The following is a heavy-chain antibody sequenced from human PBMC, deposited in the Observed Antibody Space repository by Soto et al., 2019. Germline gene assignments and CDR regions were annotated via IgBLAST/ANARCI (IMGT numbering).Heavy chain of an antibody. V-gene: IGHV3-53*04. D-gene: IGHD2-2*01. Sequence: EVQLVESGGGLVQPGGSLRLSCAASGFTVSSNYMSWVRQAPWKGLEWVSVIYSGGSTYYADSVKGRFTISRHNSKNTLYLQMNSLSAEDTAVYYCARQVSGPAGICDYWGQGTLVTVSS. J-gene: IGHJ4*02. CDR2: IYSGGST. CDR1: GFTVSSNY. CDR3: ARQVSGPAGICDY.